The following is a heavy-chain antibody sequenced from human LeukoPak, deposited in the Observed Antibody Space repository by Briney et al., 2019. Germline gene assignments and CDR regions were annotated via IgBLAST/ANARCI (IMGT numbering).Heavy chain of an antibody. Sequence: AGGSLRLSCAASGFSVTSNYMSWVRQAPGKGLEWVSVTYSGGTTYYADSVKGRFTISRDTSKNTVYLQMNSLSAEDTAVYYCARGYRYYADWGQGTLVTVSS. CDR2: TYSGGTT. J-gene: IGHJ4*02. CDR1: GFSVTSNY. V-gene: IGHV3-53*01. D-gene: IGHD3-16*02. CDR3: ARGYRYYAD.